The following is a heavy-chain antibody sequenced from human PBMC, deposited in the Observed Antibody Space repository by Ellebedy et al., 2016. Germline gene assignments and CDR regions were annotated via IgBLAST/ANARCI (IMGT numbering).Heavy chain of an antibody. J-gene: IGHJ4*02. Sequence: ASVKVSCXISGYTFTSFDINWVRQATGQGLEWLGWMNPNSGNTGYAQKFQGRVTMTEDTSTDTAYMELSSLRSEDTAVYYCATRGTYWYFDYWGQGTLVTVSS. CDR2: MNPNSGNT. D-gene: IGHD2-8*02. V-gene: IGHV1-8*01. CDR1: GYTFTSFD. CDR3: ATRGTYWYFDY.